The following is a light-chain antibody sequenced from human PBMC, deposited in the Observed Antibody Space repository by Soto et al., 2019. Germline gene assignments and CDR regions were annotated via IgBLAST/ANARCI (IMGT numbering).Light chain of an antibody. CDR2: EVN. CDR1: SSDVGGYNY. Sequence: QSALTQPPSASGSPGQSVTISCTGTSSDVGGYNYVSWYQQHPGKVPKLMVYEVNKRPSGVPDRFSGSKSGNMASLTVAGLQAEDEADYYCTSYAGGNHVFGTGTKLTVL. V-gene: IGLV2-8*01. CDR3: TSYAGGNHV. J-gene: IGLJ1*01.